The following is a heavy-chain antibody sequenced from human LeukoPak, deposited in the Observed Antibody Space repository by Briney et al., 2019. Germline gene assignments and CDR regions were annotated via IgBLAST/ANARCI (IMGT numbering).Heavy chain of an antibody. CDR1: GFTVSRNL. J-gene: IGHJ4*02. CDR3: ALGLVTDY. V-gene: IGHV3-66*01. D-gene: IGHD3-9*01. CDR2: IYSGGST. Sequence: PGGSLRLSCAASGFTVSRNLMSWVGQAPGKGLEWVSVIYSGGSTYYADSVKGRFTISRDNSKNTLYLQMNSLRVEDTAVYYCALGLVTDYWGQGTLVTVSS.